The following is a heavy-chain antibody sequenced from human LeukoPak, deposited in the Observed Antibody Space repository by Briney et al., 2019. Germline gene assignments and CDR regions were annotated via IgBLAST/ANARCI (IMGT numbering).Heavy chain of an antibody. J-gene: IGHJ4*02. Sequence: SETLSLTCTVSGGSISSYYWSWIRQPPGKGLEWIGYIYYSGSTNYNPSLKSRVTISVDTPKNQFSLKLSSVTAADTAVYYCARSVAGEYYFDYWGQGTLVTVSS. CDR3: ARSVAGEYYFDY. D-gene: IGHD6-19*01. CDR2: IYYSGST. CDR1: GGSISSYY. V-gene: IGHV4-59*01.